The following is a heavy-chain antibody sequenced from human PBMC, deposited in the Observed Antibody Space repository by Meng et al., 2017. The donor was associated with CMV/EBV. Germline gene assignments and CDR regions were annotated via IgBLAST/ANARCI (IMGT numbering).Heavy chain of an antibody. CDR1: GFTFDDYA. D-gene: IGHD1-26*01. V-gene: IGHV3-9*01. CDR2: ISWNSGSI. Sequence: SLKISCAASGFTFDDYAMHWVRQAPGKGLEWVSGISWNSGSIGYADSVKGRFTISRDNAKNSLYLQMNSLRAEDTALYHCAKDISYSGSYHAFDYWGQGTLVTVSS. CDR3: AKDISYSGSYHAFDY. J-gene: IGHJ4*02.